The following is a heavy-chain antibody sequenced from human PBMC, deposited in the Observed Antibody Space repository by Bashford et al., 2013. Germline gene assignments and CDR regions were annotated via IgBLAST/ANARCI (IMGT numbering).Heavy chain of an antibody. CDR1: GGSISSYY. Sequence: SETLSLTCTVSGGSISSYYWSWIRQPPGKGLEWIGSIYHSGSTYYNPSLKSRVTISVDTSKNQFSLKLSSVTAADTAVYYCARDTISSGYLFDYWGQGTLVTVSS. D-gene: IGHD3-22*01. CDR2: IYHSGST. J-gene: IGHJ4*02. CDR3: ARDTISSGYLFDY. V-gene: IGHV4-38-2*02.